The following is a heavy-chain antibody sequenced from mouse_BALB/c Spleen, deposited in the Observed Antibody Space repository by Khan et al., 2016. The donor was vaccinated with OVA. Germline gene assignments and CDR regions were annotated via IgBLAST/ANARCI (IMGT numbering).Heavy chain of an antibody. CDR3: ARGYYIVAH. CDR2: INPNTGNN. CDR1: GYSFTGYY. J-gene: IGHJ3*01. D-gene: IGHD2-3*01. Sequence: EVQLQQSGPDLVKTGASVKISCKASGYSFTGYYMNWVKQSHGKSLECIGRINPNTGNNNYNQKFKAKAILTVDTSSSTAYMELRSLTSEDSAVYYCARGYYIVAHWGQGTLVAVSA. V-gene: IGHV1-26*01.